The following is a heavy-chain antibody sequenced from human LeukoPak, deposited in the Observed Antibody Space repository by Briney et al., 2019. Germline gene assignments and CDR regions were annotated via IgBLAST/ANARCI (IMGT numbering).Heavy chain of an antibody. CDR3: ARDAGYYAKEYIDY. CDR1: GFTFSSYS. CDR2: ISSGSGYI. Sequence: GGSLRLSCAASGFTFSSYSINWVRQAPGKGLEWVSSISSGSGYIYYADSVKGRFTISRDDAKSSLYLQMNSLRADDTAVYYCARDAGYYAKEYIDYWGQGTLVTVSS. V-gene: IGHV3-21*01. J-gene: IGHJ4*02. D-gene: IGHD1-26*01.